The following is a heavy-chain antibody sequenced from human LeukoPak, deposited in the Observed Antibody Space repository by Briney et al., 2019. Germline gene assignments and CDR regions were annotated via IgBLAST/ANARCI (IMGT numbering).Heavy chain of an antibody. Sequence: PSETLSLTCTVSGGSISSGGCYWSWIRQHPGKGLEWIGYIYYSGSTYYNPSLKSRVTISVDTSKNQFSLKLSSVTAADTAVYYCARDRSSTSGGYFDYWGQGTLVTVSS. CDR1: GGSISSGGCY. CDR2: IYYSGST. V-gene: IGHV4-31*03. D-gene: IGHD2-2*01. CDR3: ARDRSSTSGGYFDY. J-gene: IGHJ4*02.